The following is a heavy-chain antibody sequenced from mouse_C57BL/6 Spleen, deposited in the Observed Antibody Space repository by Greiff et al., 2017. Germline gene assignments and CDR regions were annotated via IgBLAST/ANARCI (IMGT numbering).Heavy chain of an antibody. CDR2: IYWDDDT. Sequence: QVTLKVCGPGILQSSQTLSLTCSFSGFSLSTSGMGVSWIRQPSGKGLEWLAHIYWDDDTRYNPSLKSRLTISKDTSRNQVFLKITSVDTADTATYYCARRRYYGNYVDYAMDYWGQGTSVTVSS. CDR1: GFSLSTSGMG. J-gene: IGHJ4*01. V-gene: IGHV8-12*01. D-gene: IGHD2-1*01. CDR3: ARRRYYGNYVDYAMDY.